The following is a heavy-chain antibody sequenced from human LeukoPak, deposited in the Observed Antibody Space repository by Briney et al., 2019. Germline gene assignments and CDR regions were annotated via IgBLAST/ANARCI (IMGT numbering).Heavy chain of an antibody. CDR3: AREAAAGFSYYFDY. D-gene: IGHD6-13*01. J-gene: IGHJ4*02. Sequence: GSLRLSCAASGFIFSSYSMNWVRQAPGKGLEWVSSISSSSTYIYYADSVKGRFTISRDNSKNTLYLQMNSLRAEDTAVYYCAREAAAGFSYYFDYWGQGTLVTVSS. CDR2: ISSSSTYI. CDR1: GFIFSSYS. V-gene: IGHV3-21*01.